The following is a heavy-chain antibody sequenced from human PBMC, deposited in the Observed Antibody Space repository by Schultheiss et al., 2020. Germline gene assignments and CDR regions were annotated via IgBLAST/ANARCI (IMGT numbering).Heavy chain of an antibody. CDR3: AKDYSGAVAGQGYFKH. J-gene: IGHJ1*01. D-gene: IGHD6-19*01. CDR2: ISGSGGST. CDR1: GFTFSSYA. Sequence: GESLKISCAASGFTFSSYAMSWFRQAPGKGLEWVSDISGSGGSTYYADSVKGRFTISRDNSKNTLYLQMNSLRAEDTAVYYCAKDYSGAVAGQGYFKHWGQGTLVTVSS. V-gene: IGHV3-23*01.